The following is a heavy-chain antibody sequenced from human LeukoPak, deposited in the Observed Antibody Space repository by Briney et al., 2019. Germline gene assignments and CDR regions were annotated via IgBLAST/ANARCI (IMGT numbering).Heavy chain of an antibody. D-gene: IGHD3-10*01. J-gene: IGHJ6*03. CDR2: ISWDGGST. CDR3: AKGEGSMVRGVIMKTYYYYYMDV. Sequence: GGSLRLSCAASGFTFDDYTMHWVRQAPGKGLEWVSLISWDGGSTYYADSVKGRFTISRDNSKNSLYLQMNSLRTEDTALYYCAKGEGSMVRGVIMKTYYYYYMDVWGKGTTVTVSS. CDR1: GFTFDDYT. V-gene: IGHV3-43*01.